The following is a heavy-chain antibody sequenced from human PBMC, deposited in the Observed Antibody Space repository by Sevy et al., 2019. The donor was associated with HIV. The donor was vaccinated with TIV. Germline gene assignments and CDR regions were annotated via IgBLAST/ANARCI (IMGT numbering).Heavy chain of an antibody. V-gene: IGHV4-34*01. CDR3: ARETIAARPGGEGAFDY. J-gene: IGHJ4*02. Sequence: SETLSLTCAVYGGSFSGYYWSWIRQPPGKGLEWIGEINHSGSTNYNPSLKSRVTISVDTSKNQFSLKLSSVTAADTAGYYCARETIAARPGGEGAFDYWGQGTLVTVSS. D-gene: IGHD6-6*01. CDR2: INHSGST. CDR1: GGSFSGYY.